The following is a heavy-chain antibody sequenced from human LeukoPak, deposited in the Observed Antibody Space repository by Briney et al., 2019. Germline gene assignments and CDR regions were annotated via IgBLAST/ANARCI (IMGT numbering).Heavy chain of an antibody. CDR1: GFPFRDCY. J-gene: IGHJ4*02. CDR3: ARHMVITPFDS. V-gene: IGHV3-11*01. D-gene: IGHD4/OR15-4a*01. Sequence: PGGSLRLSCVASGFPFRDCYFSWVRQAPGQGLEWLSFISASGNIIHYEDSVKGRFTISRDDAKNSVFLQMDSLRTEDTALYYCARHMVITPFDSWGQGTLVTVSS. CDR2: ISASGNII.